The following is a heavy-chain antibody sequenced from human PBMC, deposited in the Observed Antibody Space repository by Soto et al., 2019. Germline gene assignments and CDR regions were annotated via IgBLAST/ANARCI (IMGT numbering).Heavy chain of an antibody. V-gene: IGHV4-39*01. CDR1: GGSISSSSYY. Sequence: SETLSLTCTVSGGSISSSSYYWGWIRQPPGKGLEWIGSIYYSGSTYYNPSLKSRVTISVDTSKNQFSLKLSSVTAADTAVYYCARHIRLSVLRYFRGLNWFDPWGQGTLVTVS. D-gene: IGHD3-9*01. CDR3: ARHIRLSVLRYFRGLNWFDP. CDR2: IYYSGST. J-gene: IGHJ5*02.